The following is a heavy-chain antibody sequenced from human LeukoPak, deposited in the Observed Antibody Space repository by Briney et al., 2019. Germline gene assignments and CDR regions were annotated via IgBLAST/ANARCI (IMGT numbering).Heavy chain of an antibody. D-gene: IGHD3-22*01. Sequence: GGSLRLSCAASGFSMRSFWMTWVRHAPGRGLEWVANIKQDGSERYYVDSVKGRFTISRDNAENSLYLQMNSLRAEDTAVYYCARGYYYDRSGYYADYWGQGTLVTVSP. CDR2: IKQDGSER. J-gene: IGHJ4*02. CDR3: ARGYYYDRSGYYADY. V-gene: IGHV3-7*01. CDR1: GFSMRSFW.